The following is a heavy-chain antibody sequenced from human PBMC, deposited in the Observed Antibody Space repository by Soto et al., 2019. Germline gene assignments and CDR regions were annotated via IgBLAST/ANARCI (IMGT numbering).Heavy chain of an antibody. V-gene: IGHV3-33*01. Sequence: QVQLVEYGGGVVQPGRSLRLSCAESGFTFSSYGMHWVRQAQGKGLEWVAVIWYAGSNKDYADSVKGRFTISRDNSKNTRYLPMNSLGAEVRVVYYFARAERIAAGSTEGSYYYYGMDVWGQGTKVTVSS. CDR3: ARAERIAAGSTEGSYYYYGMDV. J-gene: IGHJ6*02. D-gene: IGHD6-13*01. CDR1: GFTFSSYG. CDR2: IWYAGSNK.